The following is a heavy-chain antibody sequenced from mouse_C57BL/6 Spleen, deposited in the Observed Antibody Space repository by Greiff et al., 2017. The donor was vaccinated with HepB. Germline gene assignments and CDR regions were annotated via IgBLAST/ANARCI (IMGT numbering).Heavy chain of an antibody. Sequence: EVQLQESGPGMVKPSQSLSLTCTVTGYSITSGYDWHWIRHFPGNKLEWMGYISYSGSTNYNPSLKSRISITHDTSKNHFFLKLNSVTTEDTATYYCAREARLRYWYFDVWGTGTTVTVSS. V-gene: IGHV3-1*01. J-gene: IGHJ1*03. CDR3: AREARLRYWYFDV. CDR2: ISYSGST. CDR1: GYSITSGYD.